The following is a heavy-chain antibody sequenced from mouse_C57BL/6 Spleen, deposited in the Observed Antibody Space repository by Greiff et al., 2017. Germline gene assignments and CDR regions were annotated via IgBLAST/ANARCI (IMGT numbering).Heavy chain of an antibody. V-gene: IGHV1-52*01. J-gene: IGHJ4*01. Sequence: QLQQPGAELVRPGSSVKLSCKASGYTFTSYWMHWVKQRPIQGLEWIGNIDPSDSETHYNQKFKDKATLTVDKSSSTAYMQLSSLTSEDSAVYYCARSNVSYAMDYWGQGTSVTVSS. CDR2: IDPSDSET. CDR1: GYTFTSYW. CDR3: ARSNVSYAMDY.